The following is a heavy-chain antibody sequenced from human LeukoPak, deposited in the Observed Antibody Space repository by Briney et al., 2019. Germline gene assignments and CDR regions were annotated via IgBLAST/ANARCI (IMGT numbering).Heavy chain of an antibody. J-gene: IGHJ4*02. V-gene: IGHV1-18*01. CDR2: ISAYNGNT. CDR1: GYTFTSYG. Sequence: ASVKVSCKASGYTFTSYGISWVRPAPGQGLEWMGWISAYNGNTNYAQKLQGRVTMTTDTSTSTAYMELRSLRSDDTAVYYCARDKAQLSRSEYYSDSSGYLDFDYWGQGTLVTVSS. D-gene: IGHD3-22*01. CDR3: ARDKAQLSRSEYYSDSSGYLDFDY.